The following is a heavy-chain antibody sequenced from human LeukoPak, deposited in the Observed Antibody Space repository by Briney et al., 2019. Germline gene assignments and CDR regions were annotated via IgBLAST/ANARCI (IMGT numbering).Heavy chain of an antibody. CDR1: GGSVSGYY. V-gene: IGHV4-59*02. J-gene: IGHJ5*02. Sequence: SETLSLTCTVSGGSVSGYYWSWIRQSPGKGLEWIGYIYYSGSTDYNPSLKSRVSISVDTSKNQFSLKLSSVAAADTAVYYCARDVTIFGVVKPNNWFDPWGQGTLVTVSS. CDR3: ARDVTIFGVVKPNNWFDP. D-gene: IGHD3-3*01. CDR2: IYYSGST.